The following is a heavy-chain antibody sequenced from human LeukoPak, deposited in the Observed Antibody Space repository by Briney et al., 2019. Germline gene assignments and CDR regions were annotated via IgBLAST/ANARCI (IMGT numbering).Heavy chain of an antibody. CDR3: ARGYYYRG. V-gene: IGHV4-61*02. CDR1: GGSVSSENSY. D-gene: IGHD3-10*01. CDR2: IYADGSS. Sequence: SETLSLTCTVSGGSVSSENSYWDWIRQPAGKGLEWIGRIYADGSSTYNPSLKSRVTISVDTSKNQFSLRLTSMTAADTAVYYCARGYYYRGWGQGTLVTVSS. J-gene: IGHJ4*02.